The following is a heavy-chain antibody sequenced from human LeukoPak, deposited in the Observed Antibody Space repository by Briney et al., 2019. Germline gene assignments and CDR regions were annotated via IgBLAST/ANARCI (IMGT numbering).Heavy chain of an antibody. V-gene: IGHV3-30*03. CDR2: ISYDGSNK. J-gene: IGHJ4*02. D-gene: IGHD2-15*01. CDR3: ARGRSGGIYFDY. CDR1: GFTFSSYG. Sequence: GGSLRLSCAASGFTFSSYGMHWVRQAPGKGLEWVAVISYDGSNKYYADSVKGRFTISRDNSKNTLYLQMNSLRVEDTAVYYCARGRSGGIYFDYWGQATLVTVSS.